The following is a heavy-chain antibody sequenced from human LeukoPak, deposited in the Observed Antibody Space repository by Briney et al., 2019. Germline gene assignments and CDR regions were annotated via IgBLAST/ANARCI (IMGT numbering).Heavy chain of an antibody. CDR1: GYTFTSYD. CDR2: MNPNSGNT. Sequence: ASVKVSCKASGYTFTSYDINWVRQATGQGLEWMGWMNPNSGNTGYAQKFQGRVTMTRNTSISTAYMELSRLRSDDTAVYYCATLFTYGSGSYGFDYWGQGTLVTVSS. J-gene: IGHJ4*02. D-gene: IGHD3-10*01. V-gene: IGHV1-8*01. CDR3: ATLFTYGSGSYGFDY.